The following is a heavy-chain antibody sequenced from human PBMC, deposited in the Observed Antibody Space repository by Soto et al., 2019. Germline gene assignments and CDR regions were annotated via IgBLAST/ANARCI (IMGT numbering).Heavy chain of an antibody. CDR1: GGTFSTFG. J-gene: IGHJ4*02. Sequence: SVKVSCKTSGGTFSTFGISWVRQAPGQGLEWMGGIIPFFGTAEYSQKFEDRITITADESTNTVYMDLRSLTSEDTAIYYCARTAPMDAGDKYYYDFWGQGALVTVPQ. CDR3: ARTAPMDAGDKYYYDF. D-gene: IGHD3-16*01. V-gene: IGHV1-69*13. CDR2: IIPFFGTA.